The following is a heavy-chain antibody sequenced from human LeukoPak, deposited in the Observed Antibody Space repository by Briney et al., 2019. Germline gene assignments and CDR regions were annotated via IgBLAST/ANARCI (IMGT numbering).Heavy chain of an antibody. CDR3: ARVGGHYDFWSGFGYFDY. V-gene: IGHV1-69*04. J-gene: IGHJ4*02. D-gene: IGHD3-3*01. CDR2: IIPILGIA. CDR1: GGTFSSYA. Sequence: AASVKVSCKASGGTFSSYAISWVRQAPGQGLEWMGRIIPILGIANYAQKFQGRVTITADKPTSTAYMELSSLRSDDTAVYYCARVGGHYDFWSGFGYFDYWGQGTLVTVSS.